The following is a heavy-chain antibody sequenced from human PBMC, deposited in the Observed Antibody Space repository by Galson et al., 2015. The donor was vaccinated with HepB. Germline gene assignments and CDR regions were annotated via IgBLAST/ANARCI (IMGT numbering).Heavy chain of an antibody. CDR2: IYHRGDT. CDR3: ARDRYSHNLDAEY. V-gene: IGHV4-39*02. CDR1: GDSISSSNYY. Sequence: ETLSLTCTVSGDSISSSNYYWAWIRQPPGKGLEWIATIYHRGDTYYNPSLQHRVTISIDTSRNEFYLKVKSGTAADTAVYYCARDRYSHNLDAEYWGREPWSPSPQ. D-gene: IGHD3/OR15-3a*01. J-gene: IGHJ4*02.